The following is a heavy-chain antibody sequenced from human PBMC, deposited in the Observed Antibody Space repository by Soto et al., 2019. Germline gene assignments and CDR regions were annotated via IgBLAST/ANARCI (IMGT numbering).Heavy chain of an antibody. Sequence: ASVKVSCKASGYTFTGYYMHWVRQAPGQGLEWMGWINPNSGGTNYAQKFQGWVTMTRDTSISTAYMELSRLRSDDTAVYYCARDLSRIYDILTGYYNGMDVWGQGTTVTVSS. CDR1: GYTFTGYY. V-gene: IGHV1-2*04. J-gene: IGHJ6*02. D-gene: IGHD3-9*01. CDR3: ARDLSRIYDILTGYYNGMDV. CDR2: INPNSGGT.